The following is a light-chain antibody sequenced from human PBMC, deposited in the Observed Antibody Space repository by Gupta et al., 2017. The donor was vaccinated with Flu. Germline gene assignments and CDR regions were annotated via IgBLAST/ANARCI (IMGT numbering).Light chain of an antibody. CDR2: GTS. J-gene: IGKJ1*01. V-gene: IGKV3-15*01. CDR3: QQDSNWPGT. CDR1: QSVSSD. Sequence: PATLLVYPGERASLSCRASQSVSSDLAWYQQKPGQPPRLLIYGTSNRATGVPARFSGSGSGTDFTLTISSLQSEDFAIYYCQQDSNWPGTFGQGTKVEIK.